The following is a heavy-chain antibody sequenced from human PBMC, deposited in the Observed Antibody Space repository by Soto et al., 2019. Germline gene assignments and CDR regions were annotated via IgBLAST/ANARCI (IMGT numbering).Heavy chain of an antibody. CDR3: ARDLEAVAGTGFGY. Sequence: GGSLRLSCAASGFTFSSYGMHWVRQAPGKGLEWVAVIWYDGSNKYYADSVKGRFTISRDNSKNTLYLQMNSLRAEDTAVYYCARDLEAVAGTGFGYWGQGTPVTVSS. CDR2: IWYDGSNK. J-gene: IGHJ4*02. CDR1: GFTFSSYG. D-gene: IGHD6-19*01. V-gene: IGHV3-33*01.